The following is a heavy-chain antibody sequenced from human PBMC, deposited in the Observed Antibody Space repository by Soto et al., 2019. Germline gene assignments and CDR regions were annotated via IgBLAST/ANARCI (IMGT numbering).Heavy chain of an antibody. CDR1: GFTFSSYA. V-gene: IGHV3-23*01. CDR3: AKDLAPGIAVAGTLD. CDR2: ISGSGGST. D-gene: IGHD6-19*01. Sequence: GGSLRLSCAASGFTFSSYAMSWVRQAPGKGLEWVSAISGSGGSTYYADSVKGRFTISRDNSKNTLYLQMNSLRAEDTAVYYCAKDLAPGIAVAGTLDWGQGTLVTVSS. J-gene: IGHJ4*02.